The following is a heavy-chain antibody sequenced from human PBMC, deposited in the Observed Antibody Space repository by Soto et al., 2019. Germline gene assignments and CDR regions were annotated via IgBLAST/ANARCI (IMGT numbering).Heavy chain of an antibody. D-gene: IGHD2-21*02. CDR2: INIGNGDT. J-gene: IGHJ5*02. V-gene: IGHV1-3*04. Sequence: VHLVQSGAEVKEPGASVKISCKASGHTFTTYAIHWVRQAPGQRLEWMGWINIGNGDTKYSQNFQGRDTSTGHTPGSTAYMELSRLRDEDTAVYYCARYSLVTVKWLDPWGQGTLVTVAS. CDR1: GHTFTTYA. CDR3: ARYSLVTVKWLDP.